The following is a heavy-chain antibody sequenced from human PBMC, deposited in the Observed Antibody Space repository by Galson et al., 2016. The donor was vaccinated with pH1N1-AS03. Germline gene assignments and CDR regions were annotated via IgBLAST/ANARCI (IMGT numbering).Heavy chain of an antibody. V-gene: IGHV1-69*06. Sequence: SVKVSCKASGGSFIGYAMNWVRQAPGQGLEWMGGIIAMFGTANYAQKVQGRVTITADKSTSTAYMELSSLRSEDTAVYYCARDANYDFWSGHDAFDIWGQGTMVTVSS. CDR1: GGSFIGYA. CDR2: IIAMFGTA. D-gene: IGHD3-3*01. CDR3: ARDANYDFWSGHDAFDI. J-gene: IGHJ3*02.